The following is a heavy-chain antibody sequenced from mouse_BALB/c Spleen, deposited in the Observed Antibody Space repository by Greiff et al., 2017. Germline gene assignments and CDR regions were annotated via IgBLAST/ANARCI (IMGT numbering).Heavy chain of an antibody. Sequence: EVKLVESGGGLVQPGGSRKLSCAASGFTFSSFGMHWVRQAPEKGLEWVAYISSGSSTIYYADTVKGRFTISRDNPKNTLFLQMTSLRSEDTAMYYCARGDGSSWFAYWGQGTLVTVSA. J-gene: IGHJ3*01. D-gene: IGHD2-3*01. CDR3: ARGDGSSWFAY. CDR1: GFTFSSFG. CDR2: ISSGSSTI. V-gene: IGHV5-17*02.